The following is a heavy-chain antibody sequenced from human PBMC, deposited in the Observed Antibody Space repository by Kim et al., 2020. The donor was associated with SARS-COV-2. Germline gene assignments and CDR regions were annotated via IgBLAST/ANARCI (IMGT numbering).Heavy chain of an antibody. CDR1: GFTFSSYW. CDR3: ARGRGWFDS. CDR2: INQDGGER. J-gene: IGHJ5*01. V-gene: IGHV3-7*01. Sequence: GGSLRLSCAASGFTFSSYWMTWLRQAPGKGLEWVANINQDGGERSYVDSVKGRFSISRDNAKNSLDLQMNRLRGEDTAVYYCARGRGWFDSWGQGTLVTV. D-gene: IGHD3-10*01.